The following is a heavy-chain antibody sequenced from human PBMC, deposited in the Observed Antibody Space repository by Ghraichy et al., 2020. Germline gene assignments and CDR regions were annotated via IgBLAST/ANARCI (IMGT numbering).Heavy chain of an antibody. V-gene: IGHV3-23*01. CDR2: ISGSGGST. CDR3: ALKYQLLPDYYYYGMDV. Sequence: GGSLRLSCAASGFTFSSYAMSWVRQAPGKGLEWVSAISGSGGSTYYADSVKGRFTISRDNSKNTLYLQMNSLRAEDTAVYYCALKYQLLPDYYYYGMDVWGQGTTVTVSS. CDR1: GFTFSSYA. D-gene: IGHD2-2*01. J-gene: IGHJ6*02.